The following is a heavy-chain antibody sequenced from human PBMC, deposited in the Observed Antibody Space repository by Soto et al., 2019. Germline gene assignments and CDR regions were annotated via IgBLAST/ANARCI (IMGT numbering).Heavy chain of an antibody. J-gene: IGHJ5*02. CDR2: INHSGST. CDR1: GGSFSGYY. Sequence: PSETLSLTCAVYGGSFSGYYWSWIRQPPGKGLEWIGEINHSGSTNYNPSLKSRVTISVDTSKNQFSLKLSSVTAADTAVYYCARLIPAAIWFDPWGQGTLVTVSS. D-gene: IGHD2-2*01. CDR3: ARLIPAAIWFDP. V-gene: IGHV4-34*01.